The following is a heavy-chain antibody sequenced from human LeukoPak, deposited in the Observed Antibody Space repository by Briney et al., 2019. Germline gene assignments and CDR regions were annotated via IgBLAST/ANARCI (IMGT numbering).Heavy chain of an antibody. CDR1: GFTFSTYD. D-gene: IGHD6-19*01. CDR2: ISDGGDST. CDR3: AKDARRSSGWYFFDS. J-gene: IGHJ4*02. V-gene: IGHV3-23*01. Sequence: GGSLRLFCVASGFTFSTYDMSWVRQAPGKGLEWVSGISDGGDSTYYADSVKGRFTISRDNSKNTLYLQMNSLRAEDTAVYYCAKDARRSSGWYFFDSWGQGTLVTVSS.